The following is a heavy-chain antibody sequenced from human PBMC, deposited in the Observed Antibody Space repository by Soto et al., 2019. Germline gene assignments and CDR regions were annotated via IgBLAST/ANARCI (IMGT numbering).Heavy chain of an antibody. CDR1: GLTISGKKY. D-gene: IGHD3-16*01. CDR3: TRDPRITDF. CDR2: LYDVDGS. V-gene: IGHV3-53*01. J-gene: IGHJ4*02. Sequence: DVQLVESGGGLIQPGESLRLSCAAFGLTISGKKYVAWVRQAPGKGLEWVSALYDVDGSFYADSVTGRFTTSRDNAKNSLYLHMNNLRAEDTAVYYCTRDPRITDFWGQGTLVTVSS.